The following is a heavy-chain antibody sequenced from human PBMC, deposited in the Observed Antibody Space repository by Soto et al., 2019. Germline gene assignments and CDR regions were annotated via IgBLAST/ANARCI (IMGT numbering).Heavy chain of an antibody. D-gene: IGHD1-1*01. Sequence: QVQVVQSGAEAKRPGASVKVSCKVAGYTFTPYFIHWVRQAPGQGLEWMGWINPNSGGTNYPQKSRDRVTMTLDTSSSTAHMELSSLKSDDTAVYFCATDKEGTTLFGFAYWGQGTLVTVSS. CDR1: GYTFTPYF. CDR3: ATDKEGTTLFGFAY. CDR2: INPNSGGT. V-gene: IGHV1-2*02. J-gene: IGHJ4*02.